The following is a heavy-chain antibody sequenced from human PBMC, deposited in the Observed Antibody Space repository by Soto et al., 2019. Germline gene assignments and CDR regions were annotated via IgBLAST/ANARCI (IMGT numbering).Heavy chain of an antibody. CDR2: IRSKANSYAT. V-gene: IGHV3-73*01. CDR1: GFTFSGSA. D-gene: IGHD2-15*01. J-gene: IGHJ3*02. Sequence: PGGSLRLSCAASGFTFSGSAMHWVRQASGKGLEWVGRIRSKANSYATAYAASVKGRFTISRDDSKNTAYLQMNSLKTEDTAVYYCTRAQLLPNAFDIWGQGTMVTVSS. CDR3: TRAQLLPNAFDI.